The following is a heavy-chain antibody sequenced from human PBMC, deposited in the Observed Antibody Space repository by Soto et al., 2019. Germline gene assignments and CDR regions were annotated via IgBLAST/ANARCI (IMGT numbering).Heavy chain of an antibody. V-gene: IGHV2-5*02. CDR2: IFWDDDK. CDR3: AHLPWKQLWPRAPVVN. CDR1: GFPLSPSGVG. Sequence: QITLKESGPTLVKPTQTLTLTCTFSGFPLSPSGVGVGWIRQPPGKALEWLGIIFWDDDKRYRPSLRSRLTITKDTSKNQLVLTMTNMDPVDTATYYCAHLPWKQLWPRAPVVNWGQGTPVTVSS. J-gene: IGHJ4*02. D-gene: IGHD5-18*01.